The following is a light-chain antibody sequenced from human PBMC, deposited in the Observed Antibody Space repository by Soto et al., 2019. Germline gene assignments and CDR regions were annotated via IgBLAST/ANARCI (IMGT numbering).Light chain of an antibody. CDR2: KVS. Sequence: DIVMTQTPPSLSVTLGQPASISCRSSQSLVHSDGDTYLNWLQQRPGQPPRLLIYKVSTRFSGVPDRVSGSGAGTDFTLKISRVEAEDVGVYYCMQATQLRTFGQGTKVEIK. J-gene: IGKJ1*01. CDR1: QSLVHSDGDTY. CDR3: MQATQLRT. V-gene: IGKV2-24*01.